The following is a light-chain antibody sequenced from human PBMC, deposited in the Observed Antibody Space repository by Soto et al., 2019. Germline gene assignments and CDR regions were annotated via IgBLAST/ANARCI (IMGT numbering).Light chain of an antibody. CDR2: GAS. V-gene: IGKV3-20*01. CDR1: QSISSSY. J-gene: IGKJ1*01. CDR3: QQYSRSPET. Sequence: EIVLTQSPGTLSLSPGERATLSCRASQSISSSYLAWYQQTPGQAPRLLIYGASYRATGIPDRFSGSGSGTDFTLTISRLEPEDFAVYYCQQYSRSPETFGQGTKVDIK.